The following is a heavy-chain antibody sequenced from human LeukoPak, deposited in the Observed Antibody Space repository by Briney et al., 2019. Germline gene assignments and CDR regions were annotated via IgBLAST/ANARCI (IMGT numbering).Heavy chain of an antibody. V-gene: IGHV3-33*01. J-gene: IGHJ6*02. Sequence: AGSLRLSCAASGFTFSRSGMNWVRQAPGKGLEWVSVIWYDGSQEDYADSVKGRFTISRDNSKNTLFMQMNSLRAEDTAVYYCARDQSSYGTDVWGQGTTVTVSS. CDR2: IWYDGSQE. CDR1: GFTFSRSG. D-gene: IGHD3-16*02. CDR3: ARDQSSYGTDV.